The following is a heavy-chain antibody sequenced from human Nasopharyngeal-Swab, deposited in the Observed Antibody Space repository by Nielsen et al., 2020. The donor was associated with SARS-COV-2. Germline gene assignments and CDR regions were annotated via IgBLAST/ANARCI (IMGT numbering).Heavy chain of an antibody. CDR2: INPSGGST. CDR1: GYTFTSYY. J-gene: IGHJ6*03. CDR3: ARDGKIIAARPPCYYYIDV. Sequence: ASVKVSCKASGYTFTSYYMHWVRQAPGQGLEWMGIINPSGGSTSYAQKFQGRVTMTRDTSTSTVYMELNSLRSEDTAVYYCARDGKIIAARPPCYYYIDVWGKGTTVTVSS. V-gene: IGHV1-46*01. D-gene: IGHD6-6*01.